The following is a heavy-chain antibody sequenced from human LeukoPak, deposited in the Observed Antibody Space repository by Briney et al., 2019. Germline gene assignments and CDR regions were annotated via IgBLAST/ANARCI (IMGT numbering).Heavy chain of an antibody. D-gene: IGHD3-16*02. CDR2: IIPIFGTA. V-gene: IGHV1-69*13. CDR3: ASRGGGLSMARFKFDP. J-gene: IGHJ5*02. Sequence: GASVKVSCKASGYTFTSYGISWVRQAPGQGLEWMGGIIPIFGTANYAQKFQGRVTITADESTSTAYMELSSLRSEDTAVYYCASRGGGLSMARFKFDPWGQGTLVTVSS. CDR1: GYTFTSYG.